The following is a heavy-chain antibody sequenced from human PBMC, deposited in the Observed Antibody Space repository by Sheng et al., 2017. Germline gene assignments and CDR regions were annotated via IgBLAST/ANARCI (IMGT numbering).Heavy chain of an antibody. CDR1: GGSFSSYA. CDR2: IIPAFGTP. D-gene: IGHD3-3*01. Sequence: VQLVQSGAEVKKPGSSVKVSCKASGGSFSSYAVSWVRQAPGQGLEWMGGIIPAFGTPHYAQKFQGRVAITADESTSTAFMELSSLTSEDTAIYFCARELGIFGVLPHYYHMDVWDQGP. V-gene: IGHV1-69*13. J-gene: IGHJ6*03. CDR3: ARELGIFGVLPHYYHMDV.